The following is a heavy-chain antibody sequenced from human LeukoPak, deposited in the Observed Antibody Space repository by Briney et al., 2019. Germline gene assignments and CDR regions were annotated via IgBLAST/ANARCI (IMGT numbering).Heavy chain of an antibody. CDR3: AKDRLVGYSYGRIGRHDAFDI. Sequence: PGGSLRLSCAASGFSFSSYEMNWVRQAPGKGLEWISYISASGTLTHYADSVKGRFTISRDNSKNTLYLQMNSLRAEDTAVYYCAKDRLVGYSYGRIGRHDAFDIWGQGTMVTVSS. CDR2: ISASGTLT. V-gene: IGHV3-48*03. CDR1: GFSFSSYE. D-gene: IGHD5-18*01. J-gene: IGHJ3*02.